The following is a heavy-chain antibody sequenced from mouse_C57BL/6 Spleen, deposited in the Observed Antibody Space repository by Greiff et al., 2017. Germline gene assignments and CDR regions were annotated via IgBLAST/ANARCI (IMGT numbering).Heavy chain of an antibody. J-gene: IGHJ2*01. CDR1: GYTFTSYW. Sequence: QVQLKQPGAELVKPGASVKLSCKASGYTFTSYWMHWVKQRPGQGLEWIGMIHPNSGSTNYNEKFKSKATLTVDKSSSTAYMQLSSLTSEDSAVYYCAREGNLYSRFDYWGQGTTLTVSS. V-gene: IGHV1-64*01. CDR2: IHPNSGST. D-gene: IGHD2-12*01. CDR3: AREGNLYSRFDY.